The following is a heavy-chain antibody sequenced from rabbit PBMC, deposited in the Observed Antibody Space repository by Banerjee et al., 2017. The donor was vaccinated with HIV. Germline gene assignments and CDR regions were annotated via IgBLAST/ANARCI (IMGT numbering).Heavy chain of an antibody. CDR1: GFSFSSSYW. J-gene: IGHJ4*01. V-gene: IGHV1S45*01. Sequence: QEQLEESGGDLVKPEGSLTLTCTASGFSFSSSYWMYWVRQAPGKGLEWIACIDAGSSGSIYYASWAKGRFTISKTSSTTVTLQMTSLTAADTATYFCARDLAGVIGWNFDLWGPGTLVTVS. CDR2: IDAGSSGSI. CDR3: ARDLAGVIGWNFDL. D-gene: IGHD4-1*01.